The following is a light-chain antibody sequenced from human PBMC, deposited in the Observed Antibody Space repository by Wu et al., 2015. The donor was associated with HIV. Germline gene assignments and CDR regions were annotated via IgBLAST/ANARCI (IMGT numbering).Light chain of an antibody. Sequence: DIQLTQSPSFLSASVGDRVTITCRAGQRISNFLAWFQQKPGEAPKLLIYAASTLQNGVPSRFSGSGYGAQFTLTISGLQPKDFATYFCQQLNSYPLTFGGGTRVEIK. CDR3: QQLNSYPLT. CDR2: AAS. V-gene: IGKV1-9*01. J-gene: IGKJ4*01. CDR1: QRISNF.